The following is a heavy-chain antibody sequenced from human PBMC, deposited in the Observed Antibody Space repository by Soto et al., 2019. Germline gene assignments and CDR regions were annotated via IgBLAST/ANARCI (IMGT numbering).Heavy chain of an antibody. CDR1: GFTFSSYE. D-gene: IGHD6-6*01. CDR2: ISSSGSTI. J-gene: IGHJ6*02. CDR3: ARVWGSSSRVYYYYGMDV. Sequence: LRLSCAASGFTFSSYEMNWVRQAPGKGLEWVPYISSSGSTIYYADSVKGRFTISRDNAKNSLYLQMNSLRAEDTAVYYCARVWGSSSRVYYYYGMDVWGQGTTVTVSS. V-gene: IGHV3-48*03.